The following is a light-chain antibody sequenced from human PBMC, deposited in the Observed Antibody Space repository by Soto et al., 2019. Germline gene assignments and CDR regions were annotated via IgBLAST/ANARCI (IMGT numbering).Light chain of an antibody. CDR3: AAWDDSLSGYV. CDR2: RNN. Sequence: QSVLTQPPSASGTPGQRVTISCSGSSSNIGSDYVYWYQQFPGTAPKLLIYRNNQRPSGVPDRFSGSKSGTSASPAISGLRSEDEADYYCAAWDDSLSGYVFGTGTKVTVL. J-gene: IGLJ1*01. V-gene: IGLV1-47*01. CDR1: SSNIGSDY.